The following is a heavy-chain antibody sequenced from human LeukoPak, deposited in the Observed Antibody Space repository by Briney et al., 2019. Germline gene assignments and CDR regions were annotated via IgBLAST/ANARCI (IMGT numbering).Heavy chain of an antibody. J-gene: IGHJ4*02. CDR3: ARESGIQLWYLDY. V-gene: IGHV1-46*01. CDR2: INPSGGST. Sequence: GSVKVSCKASGGTFSSYAISWVRQAPGQGLEWMGIINPSGGSTSYAQKFQGRVTMTRDTSTSTVYMELSSLRSEDTAVYYCARESGIQLWYLDYWGRGTLVTVSS. CDR1: GGTFSSYA. D-gene: IGHD5-18*01.